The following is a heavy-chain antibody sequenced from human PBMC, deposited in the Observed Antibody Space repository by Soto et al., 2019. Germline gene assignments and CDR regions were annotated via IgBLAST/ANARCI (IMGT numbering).Heavy chain of an antibody. CDR1: GFTFSSYG. J-gene: IGHJ4*02. Sequence: QVQLVESGGGVVQPGRSLRLSCAASGFTFSSYGMHWVRQAPGKGLEWVAVIWYDGSNKYYADSVKGRFTISRDNSKNTLYLQMNSLRAEDTAVYYCARDWGGVVVTAAPPDYWGQGTLVTVSS. CDR3: ARDWGGVVVTAAPPDY. CDR2: IWYDGSNK. V-gene: IGHV3-33*01. D-gene: IGHD2-21*02.